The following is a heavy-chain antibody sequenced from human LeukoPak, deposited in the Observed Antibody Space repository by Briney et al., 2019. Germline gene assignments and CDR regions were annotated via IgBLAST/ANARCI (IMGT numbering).Heavy chain of an antibody. V-gene: IGHV4-59*08. J-gene: IGHJ5*02. CDR1: GGSISSYY. CDR2: IYYSGST. Sequence: SETLSLTCTVSGGSISSYYWSRIRQPPGKGLEWIGYIYYSGSTNYNPSLKSRVTISVDTSKNQFSLKLSSVTAADTAVYYCARLGGAQGWFDPWGQGTLVTVSS. D-gene: IGHD4-17*01. CDR3: ARLGGAQGWFDP.